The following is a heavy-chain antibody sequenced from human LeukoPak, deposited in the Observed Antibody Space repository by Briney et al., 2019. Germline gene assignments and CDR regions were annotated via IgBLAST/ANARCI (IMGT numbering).Heavy chain of an antibody. Sequence: SETLSLTCTVSGGSISSYYWSWIRQPPGKGLEWIGYIYYSGSTNYNPSLKSRVTISVDTSKNQFSLKLSSVTAADTAVYYCASQMVRGVISGMDVWGQGTTVTVSS. CDR1: GGSISSYY. D-gene: IGHD3-10*01. V-gene: IGHV4-59*08. J-gene: IGHJ6*02. CDR3: ASQMVRGVISGMDV. CDR2: IYYSGST.